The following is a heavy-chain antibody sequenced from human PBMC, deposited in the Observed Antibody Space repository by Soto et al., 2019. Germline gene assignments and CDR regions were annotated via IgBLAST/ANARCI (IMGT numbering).Heavy chain of an antibody. CDR2: ISAYNGNT. CDR3: RSDGIGGWSPQNY. CDR1: GYTFSSYG. V-gene: IGHV1-18*04. Sequence: QVQLVQSGAEVKKPGASVRVSCKASGYTFSSYGISWVRQAPGPGLEWMGWISAYNGNTNYGQKVQGRVTMTTDTSMCTAYMDLRSLTSDDTAVYYCRSDGIGGWSPQNYWGQGTLVTVSS. J-gene: IGHJ4*02. D-gene: IGHD2-15*01.